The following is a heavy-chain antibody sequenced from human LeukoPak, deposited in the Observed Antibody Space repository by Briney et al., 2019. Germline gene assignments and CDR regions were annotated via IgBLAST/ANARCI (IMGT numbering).Heavy chain of an antibody. D-gene: IGHD4-23*01. CDR3: ARVSWGVTTVAFFDY. CDR1: GFTFSSYW. CDR2: IKQDGSEK. V-gene: IGHV3-7*03. Sequence: GGSLRLSCAASGFTFSSYWMSWVRQAPGKGLEWVANIKQDGSEKYYVDSVKGRFTISRDNAKNSLYLQMNSLRAEDTAVYYCARVSWGVTTVAFFDYWGQGTLVTVSS. J-gene: IGHJ4*02.